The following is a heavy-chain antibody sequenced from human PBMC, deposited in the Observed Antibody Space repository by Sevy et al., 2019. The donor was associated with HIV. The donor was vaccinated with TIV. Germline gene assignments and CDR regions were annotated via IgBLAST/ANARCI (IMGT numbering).Heavy chain of an antibody. Sequence: ASVKVSCKASGYTFSSYYMHWVRQAPGQGLEWTGIINPSGGSTSYAQKFQGRVTMTRDTSTSTVYMELSSLRSEDTAIYYCARDLTIFGVIPDYWSQGTLVTVSS. D-gene: IGHD3-3*01. CDR3: ARDLTIFGVIPDY. CDR2: INPSGGST. V-gene: IGHV1-46*01. CDR1: GYTFSSYY. J-gene: IGHJ4*02.